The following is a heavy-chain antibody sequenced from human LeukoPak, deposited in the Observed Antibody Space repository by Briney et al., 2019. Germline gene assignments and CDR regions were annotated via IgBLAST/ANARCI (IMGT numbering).Heavy chain of an antibody. CDR1: GGSISGGSYY. CDR3: ARDFRGRYCSGGSCYSEADY. CDR2: IYASGST. D-gene: IGHD2-15*01. J-gene: IGHJ4*02. Sequence: SETLSLTCTVSGGSISGGSYYWSWIRQPAGKGLEWIGRIYASGSTNYNPSLNNRLTISLDTSKNQFSPKLSSVTAADTAVYYCARDFRGRYCSGGSCYSEADYWGQGTLVTVSS. V-gene: IGHV4-61*02.